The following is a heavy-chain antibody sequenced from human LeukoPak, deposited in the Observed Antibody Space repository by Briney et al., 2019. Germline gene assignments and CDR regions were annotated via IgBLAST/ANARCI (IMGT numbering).Heavy chain of an antibody. J-gene: IGHJ6*03. D-gene: IGHD4-11*01. CDR1: DDSITMYY. CDR2: VDHTGST. CDR3: ARGRVSSSTWYSTYYYYFYMDV. V-gene: IGHV4-59*01. Sequence: SETLSLTCSVSDDSITMYYWTWIRQPPGKGLEWIGYVDHTGSTNFNPSLNGRVSISRDTSKNLFSLRLRSVTAADTAAYFCARGRVSSSTWYSTYYYYFYMDVWGKGTTVTVSS.